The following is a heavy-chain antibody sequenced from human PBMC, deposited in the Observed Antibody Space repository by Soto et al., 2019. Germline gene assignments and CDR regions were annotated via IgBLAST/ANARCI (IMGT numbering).Heavy chain of an antibody. CDR2: IRSKAYGGTT. Sequence: GGSLRLSCTASGFTFGDYAMSWFRQAPGKGLEWVGFIRSKAYGGTTEYAASVKGRFTISRDDSKSIAYLQMNSLKTEDTAVYYCTRDSLELRFDYYMDVWGKGTTVTVSS. V-gene: IGHV3-49*03. CDR3: TRDSLELRFDYYMDV. J-gene: IGHJ6*03. CDR1: GFTFGDYA. D-gene: IGHD1-7*01.